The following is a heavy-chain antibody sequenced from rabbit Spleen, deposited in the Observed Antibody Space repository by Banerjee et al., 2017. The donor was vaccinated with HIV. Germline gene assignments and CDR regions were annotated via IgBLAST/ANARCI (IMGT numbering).Heavy chain of an antibody. J-gene: IGHJ6*01. D-gene: IGHD8-1*01. V-gene: IGHV1S45*01. CDR2: INTATGKA. CDR1: GFSFSGRDV. CDR3: ARDTGSSFSSYGMDL. Sequence: QEQLEESGGGLGKPEGSLILPCKASGFSFSGRDVLCWVRQAPGKGLEWIACINTATGKAVYASWAKGRFTISKTSSTTVTLQMTSLTAADTATYFCARDTGSSFSSYGMDLWGPGTLVTVS.